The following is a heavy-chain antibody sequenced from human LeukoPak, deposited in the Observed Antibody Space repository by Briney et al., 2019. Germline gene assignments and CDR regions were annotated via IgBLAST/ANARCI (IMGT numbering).Heavy chain of an antibody. V-gene: IGHV4-31*03. D-gene: IGHD4-17*01. CDR1: GGSISSGGYY. J-gene: IGHJ4*02. CDR2: IYYSGST. CDR3: ARGGDYGDYCDY. Sequence: PSETLSLTCTVSGGSISSGGYYWSWIPQHPGKGVEWIGYIYYSGSTYYNPSLKSRVTMSVDTSKNQFSLKLSSVTAADTAVYYCARGGDYGDYCDYWGQGTLVTVSS.